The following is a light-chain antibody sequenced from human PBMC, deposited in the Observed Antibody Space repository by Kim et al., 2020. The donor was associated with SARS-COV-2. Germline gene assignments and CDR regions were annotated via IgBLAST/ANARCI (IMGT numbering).Light chain of an antibody. J-gene: IGLJ2*01. V-gene: IGLV1-47*01. CDR3: AAWDDSLTGVV. CDR1: SSNIGSNY. CDR2: RND. Sequence: GQRVTISWSGGSSNIGSNYGDWYKQGPGTAPKLLNYRNDQRPSGVPDRVSGSKSGTSASLASSGLRYEDEADYYCAAWDDSLTGVVFGGGTKVTVL.